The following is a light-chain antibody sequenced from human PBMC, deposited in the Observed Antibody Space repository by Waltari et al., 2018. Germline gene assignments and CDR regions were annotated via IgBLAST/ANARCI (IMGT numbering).Light chain of an antibody. V-gene: IGLV3-19*01. J-gene: IGLJ2*01. CDR3: HSRDSSGNVL. CDR2: GKN. CDR1: SLRTYY. Sequence: SSELTQDPAVSMALGQTVRITCQGASLRTYYVSWFHQKPGQAPALVIYGKNNRPSGITDRFSASSSGSTASLTIIGAQAEDEADYYCHSRDSSGNVLIGGGTKLTVV.